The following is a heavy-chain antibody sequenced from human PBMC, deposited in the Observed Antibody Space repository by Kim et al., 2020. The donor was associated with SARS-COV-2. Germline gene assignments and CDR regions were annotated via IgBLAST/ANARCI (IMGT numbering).Heavy chain of an antibody. CDR2: ISSSGSTI. CDR1: GFTFSSYE. Sequence: GGSLRLSCAASGFTFSSYEMNWVRQAPGKGLEWVSYISSSGSTIYYADSVKGRFTISRDNAKNSLYLQMNSLRAEDTAVYYCATVWFGERYFDLWGRGTLVTVSS. D-gene: IGHD3-10*01. V-gene: IGHV3-48*03. J-gene: IGHJ2*01. CDR3: ATVWFGERYFDL.